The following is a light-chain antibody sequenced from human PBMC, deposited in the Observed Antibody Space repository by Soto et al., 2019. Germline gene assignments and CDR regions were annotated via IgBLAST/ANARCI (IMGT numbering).Light chain of an antibody. J-gene: IGKJ2*01. CDR2: GDS. CDR1: QSVSNN. V-gene: IGKV3-15*01. Sequence: EVVLTQSPVTLSMSPGERATLSCRASQSVSNNLAWYQQKPGQAPRLLIYGDSTRATGVPARFSGSGSGTEFTLTIAGLQSEDNAIYYCHQYNHWPPLYSFGQGTRLEIK. CDR3: HQYNHWPPLYS.